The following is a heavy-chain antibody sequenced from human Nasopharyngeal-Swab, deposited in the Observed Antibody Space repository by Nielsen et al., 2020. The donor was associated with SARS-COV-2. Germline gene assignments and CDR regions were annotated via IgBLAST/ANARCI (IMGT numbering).Heavy chain of an antibody. D-gene: IGHD2-2*01. CDR2: IYPGDPDT. CDR3: ARRDCSSTSCYADFDY. V-gene: IGHV5-51*01. Sequence: WIRQPPGKGLEWMGIIYPGDPDTRYSPSFQGQVTMSADKSISTAYLQWSSLKASDTAMYYCARRDCSSTSCYADFDYWGQGTLVTVSS. J-gene: IGHJ4*02.